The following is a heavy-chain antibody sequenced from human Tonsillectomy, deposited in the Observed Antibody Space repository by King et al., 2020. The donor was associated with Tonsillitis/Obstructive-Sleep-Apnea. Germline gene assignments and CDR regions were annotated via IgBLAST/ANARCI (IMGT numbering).Heavy chain of an antibody. CDR1: GGSFSDYY. J-gene: IGHJ6*03. D-gene: IGHD3-16*01. CDR2: LIHRGIT. CDR3: ARGHGDYYMDV. Sequence: VQLQQWGAGLLKPSETLSITCAVSGGSFSDYYCSWVRQPPNKGLEGIGGLIHRGITSFNPSLKSRVIISVDTSKTHFSLRLSAVTAADTAVYYCARGHGDYYMDVWGKGTTVTVSS. V-gene: IGHV4-34*01.